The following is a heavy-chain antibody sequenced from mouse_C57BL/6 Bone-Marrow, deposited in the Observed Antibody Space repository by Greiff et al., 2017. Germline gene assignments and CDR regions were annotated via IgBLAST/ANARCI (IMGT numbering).Heavy chain of an antibody. Sequence: VQLQQPGAELVKPGASVKVSCKASGYTFTSYWMHWVKQRPGQGLEWIGRIHPSDSDTNYNQKFKGKATLTVDKSSSTAYLPFSSLTSEDSAVYYCAIFVTTVVAAALDVWGTGTTVNVSS. J-gene: IGHJ1*03. CDR2: IHPSDSDT. CDR3: AIFVTTVVAAALDV. D-gene: IGHD1-1*01. CDR1: GYTFTSYW. V-gene: IGHV1-74*01.